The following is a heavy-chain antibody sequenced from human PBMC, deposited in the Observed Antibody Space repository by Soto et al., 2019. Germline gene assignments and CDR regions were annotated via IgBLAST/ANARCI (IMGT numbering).Heavy chain of an antibody. CDR1: GFTLSSYG. CDR3: ARDSGGSYGDY. V-gene: IGHV3-33*01. D-gene: IGHD1-26*01. Sequence: QVQLVESGGGVVQPGRSLRLSCAASGFTLSSYGIHWVRQAPGKGLEWVAVIWYDGSNKYYADSVKGRFTISRDNSKNTLYLQMNSLRAEDTAVYYCARDSGGSYGDYWGQGTLVTVSS. CDR2: IWYDGSNK. J-gene: IGHJ4*02.